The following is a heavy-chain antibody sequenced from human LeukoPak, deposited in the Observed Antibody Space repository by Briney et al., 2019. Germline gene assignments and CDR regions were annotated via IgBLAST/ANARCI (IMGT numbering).Heavy chain of an antibody. CDR2: IDYDGSGK. J-gene: IGHJ4*02. V-gene: IGHV3-7*01. D-gene: IGHD2-2*01. Sequence: GRSLRPSCALSGFTSTSFWTGWVRPVPTKGLEWVATIDYDGSGKYYVDSVKGRFTISRANLKNSLYLEMNSLRAEDRAICCCAKCPRTFDFWGQGILVTVSS. CDR1: GFTSTSFW. CDR3: AKCPRTFDF.